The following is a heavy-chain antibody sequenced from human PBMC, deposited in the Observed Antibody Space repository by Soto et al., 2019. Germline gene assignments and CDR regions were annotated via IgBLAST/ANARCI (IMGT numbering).Heavy chain of an antibody. CDR2: ISGSGGST. V-gene: IGHV3-23*01. CDR3: AKDYEGSGSYFTRYYGMDV. D-gene: IGHD3-10*01. Sequence: GGSLRLSCAASGFTFSSYSMNWVRQAPGKGLEWVSAISGSGGSTYYADSVKGRFTISRDNSKNTLYLQMNSLRAEDTAVYYCAKDYEGSGSYFTRYYGMDVWGQGTTVTASS. CDR1: GFTFSSYS. J-gene: IGHJ6*02.